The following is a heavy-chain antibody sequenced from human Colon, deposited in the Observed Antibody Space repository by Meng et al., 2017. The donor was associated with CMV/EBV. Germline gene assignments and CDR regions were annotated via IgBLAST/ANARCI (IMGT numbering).Heavy chain of an antibody. CDR2: IYGGGGT. CDR3: ARDYEDYDSSGSLFDY. J-gene: IGHJ4*02. CDR1: GFTVSSDY. V-gene: IGHV3-53*01. D-gene: IGHD3-22*01. Sequence: GGSLRLSCAASGFTVSSDYMSWVRQAPGKGLEWVSVIYGGGGTDYGDSVKGRFTISRDSSQNTVYLQMNGLRAEDTAVYYCARDYEDYDSSGSLFDYWGQGTLVTVSS.